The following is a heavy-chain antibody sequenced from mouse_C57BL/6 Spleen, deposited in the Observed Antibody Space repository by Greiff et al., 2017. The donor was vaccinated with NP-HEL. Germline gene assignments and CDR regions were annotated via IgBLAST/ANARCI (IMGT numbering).Heavy chain of an antibody. V-gene: IGHV10-1*01. CDR3: VRHDEAWFAY. Sequence: EVKVVESGGGLVQPKGSLKLSCAASGFSFNTYAMNWVRQAPGKGLEWVARIRSKSNNYATYYADSVKDRFTISRDDSESMLYLQMNNLKTEDTAMYYCVRHDEAWFAYWGQGTLVTVSA. CDR1: GFSFNTYA. CDR2: IRSKSNNYAT. J-gene: IGHJ3*01.